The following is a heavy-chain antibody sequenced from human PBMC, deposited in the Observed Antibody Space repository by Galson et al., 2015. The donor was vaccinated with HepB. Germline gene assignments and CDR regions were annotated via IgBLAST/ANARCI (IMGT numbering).Heavy chain of an antibody. CDR2: ITSSSSTI. V-gene: IGHV3-48*01. D-gene: IGHD1-20*01. Sequence: SLRLSCAASGFTFSSYSMNWVRQAPGKGLEWVSYITSSSSTIYYADSVKGRFTISRDNANNSLYLQMNSLRAEDTAVYFCARENTWINYYYGMDVWGQGITVTVSS. CDR3: ARENTWINYYYGMDV. J-gene: IGHJ6*02. CDR1: GFTFSSYS.